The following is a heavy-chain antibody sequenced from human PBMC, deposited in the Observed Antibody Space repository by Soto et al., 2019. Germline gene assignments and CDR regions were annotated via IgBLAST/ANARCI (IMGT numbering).Heavy chain of an antibody. CDR1: GFTFSSYS. D-gene: IGHD4-17*01. CDR3: ATRMTTAPY. V-gene: IGHV3-66*01. Sequence: PGGSLRLSCAASGFTFSSYSMNWVRQAPGKGLEWVSSIYSGGGTDYAESVKGRFTISRDNSKNTLYLQMNSLKAEDTGIYYCATRMTTAPYWGQGTVVTVSS. J-gene: IGHJ4*02. CDR2: IYSGGGT.